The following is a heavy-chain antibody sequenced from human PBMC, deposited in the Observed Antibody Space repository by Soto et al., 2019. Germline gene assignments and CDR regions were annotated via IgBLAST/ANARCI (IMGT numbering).Heavy chain of an antibody. V-gene: IGHV1-18*01. CDR1: GYTFASYG. CDR3: AREDVVVPAPSLGAFDI. D-gene: IGHD2-2*01. J-gene: IGHJ3*02. Sequence: QVQLVQSGAEVKKPGASVKVTCKASGYTFASYGSSWVRQAPGQGLEWMGWISAYNGNTNYVQNLQGRVTMTTDTSTSPAYMEVRSLRSDDTAVYYCAREDVVVPAPSLGAFDIWGQGTMVTVSS. CDR2: ISAYNGNT.